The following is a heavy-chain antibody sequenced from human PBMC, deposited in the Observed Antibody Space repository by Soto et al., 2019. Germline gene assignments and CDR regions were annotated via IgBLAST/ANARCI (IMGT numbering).Heavy chain of an antibody. CDR1: GFNFSDYG. D-gene: IGHD2-8*02. J-gene: IGHJ4*02. V-gene: IGHV3-33*03. Sequence: GGFLRLSCAASGFNFSDYGMHWVRQAPGKGLEWVAVIWYDGSSKFYADSVKGRLTISRDNSKNILYLQMNSLGPEDTAVYYCARACTGGNCYLDNWGQGSLVTVSS. CDR3: ARACTGGNCYLDN. CDR2: IWYDGSSK.